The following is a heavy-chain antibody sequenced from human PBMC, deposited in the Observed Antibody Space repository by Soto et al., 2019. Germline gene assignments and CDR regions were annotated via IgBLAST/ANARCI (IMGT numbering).Heavy chain of an antibody. Sequence: PSETLSLTCAIYDGSFSVYYWIRIRQSPGEGLEWIGEINHSGSTNYNPSLKSRVTMSVDASKNQFSLKLSSVTAADTAVYYCARDSTRRGACDIWGQGTTVTVSS. CDR3: ARDSTRRGACDI. CDR2: INHSGST. CDR1: DGSFSVYY. J-gene: IGHJ3*02. D-gene: IGHD4-4*01. V-gene: IGHV4-34*01.